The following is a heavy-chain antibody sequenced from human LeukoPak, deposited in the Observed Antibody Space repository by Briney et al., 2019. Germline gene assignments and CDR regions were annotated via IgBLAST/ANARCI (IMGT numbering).Heavy chain of an antibody. CDR3: ARWNRAAVVTPKYYFDY. D-gene: IGHD4-23*01. Sequence: SETLSLTCTVSGGSISSYFWSWIRQPPGKGLEWIGYIYYSGSTNYNPSLKSRVTMSVDTSKNQFSLKLSSVTAADTAVYYCARWNRAAVVTPKYYFDYWGQGTLVTVSS. CDR1: GGSISSYF. V-gene: IGHV4-59*12. J-gene: IGHJ4*02. CDR2: IYYSGST.